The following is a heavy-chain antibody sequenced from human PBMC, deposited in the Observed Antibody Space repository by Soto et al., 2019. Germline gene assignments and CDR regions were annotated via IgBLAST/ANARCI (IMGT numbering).Heavy chain of an antibody. J-gene: IGHJ4*02. CDR3: ARDLEVGAHLYYFHY. V-gene: IGHV3-23*01. CDR2: ISGSGGST. D-gene: IGHD1-26*01. Sequence: GGSLRLSCAASGFTFSSYAMSWVRQAPWKGLDWVSGISGSGGSTYYADSVKGRFTISRDNAKKSVYLQMKSLRAEDTAVYYCARDLEVGAHLYYFHYWGQGTLVTVSS. CDR1: GFTFSSYA.